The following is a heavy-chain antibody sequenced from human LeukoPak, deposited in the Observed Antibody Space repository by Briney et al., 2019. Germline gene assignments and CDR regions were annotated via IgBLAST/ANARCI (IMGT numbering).Heavy chain of an antibody. Sequence: GSLKLSCAASGFTFSSYEMNWVRQAPGKGLEWVSYISSSGSTIYYADSVKGRFTISRDNAKNSLYLQMNSLRAEDTAVYYCAKYGLKLGTIFGVVDGYFDYWGQGTLVTVSS. CDR1: GFTFSSYE. D-gene: IGHD3-3*01. CDR2: ISSSGSTI. CDR3: AKYGLKLGTIFGVVDGYFDY. J-gene: IGHJ4*02. V-gene: IGHV3-48*03.